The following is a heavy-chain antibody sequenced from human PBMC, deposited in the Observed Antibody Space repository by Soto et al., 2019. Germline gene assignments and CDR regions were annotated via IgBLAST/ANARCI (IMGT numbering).Heavy chain of an antibody. Sequence: GGSLRLSCAASGFTFSSYGMHWVRQAPGKGLEWVAVISYDGSNKYYADSVKGRFTISRDNSKNTLYLQMNSLRAEDTAVYYCAKFHRGYYYDSSGPTDYWGQGTLVTSPQ. CDR3: AKFHRGYYYDSSGPTDY. CDR1: GFTFSSYG. J-gene: IGHJ4*02. CDR2: ISYDGSNK. V-gene: IGHV3-30*18. D-gene: IGHD3-22*01.